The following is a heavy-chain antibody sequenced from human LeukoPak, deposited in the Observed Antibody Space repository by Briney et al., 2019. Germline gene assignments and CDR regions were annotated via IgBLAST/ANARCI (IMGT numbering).Heavy chain of an antibody. D-gene: IGHD3-22*01. CDR2: IYHSGST. Sequence: SETLSLTCAVSGGSISSSNWRSWVRQPPGKGLEWIGEIYHSGSTNYNPSLKSRVTISVDKSKNQFSLKLSSVTAADTAVYYCASLFKDYYDSSGFNYWGQGTLVTVSS. J-gene: IGHJ4*02. CDR3: ASLFKDYYDSSGFNY. CDR1: GGSISSSNW. V-gene: IGHV4-4*02.